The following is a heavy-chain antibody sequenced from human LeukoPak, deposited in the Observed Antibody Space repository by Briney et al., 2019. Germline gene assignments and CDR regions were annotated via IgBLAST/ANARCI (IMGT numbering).Heavy chain of an antibody. D-gene: IGHD3-3*01. V-gene: IGHV3-7*01. Sequence: GGSLRLSCAASGFTFSSYWMSWVRQAPGKGLEWVANIKEDGSEKYYVDSVKGRFTISRDNAKNSLYLQMNSLRAEDTAVYYCARSTYYDFWSGYQRYYFDYWGQGTLVTVSS. CDR1: GFTFSSYW. J-gene: IGHJ4*02. CDR2: IKEDGSEK. CDR3: ARSTYYDFWSGYQRYYFDY.